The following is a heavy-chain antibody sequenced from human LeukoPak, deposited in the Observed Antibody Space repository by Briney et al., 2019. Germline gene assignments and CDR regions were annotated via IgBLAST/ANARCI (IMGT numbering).Heavy chain of an antibody. CDR3: AKCGEDYGDSITDY. J-gene: IGHJ4*02. V-gene: IGHV3-23*01. Sequence: GGSLRLSCAASGFTFSRHAMSWVRQAPGKGLEWVSAISGSGGSTHYADSVKGRFTISRDNSRTTLYLQMNSLRAEDTAVYYCAKCGEDYGDSITDYWGQGTLVTVSS. CDR1: GFTFSRHA. D-gene: IGHD4-17*01. CDR2: ISGSGGST.